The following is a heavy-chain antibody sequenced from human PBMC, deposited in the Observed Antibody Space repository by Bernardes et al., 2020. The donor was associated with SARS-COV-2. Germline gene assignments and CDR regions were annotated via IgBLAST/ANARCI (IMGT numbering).Heavy chain of an antibody. CDR3: ARGGPYGDNYYDY. Sequence: SETLSLTCTVSGGSISNYFWSWIRQPPGKGLEWIGHIYDTGRATYNPSLKSRVIISVDTSKNQFSLRLSSVTAADTAVYYCARGGPYGDNYYDYWGQGTLVTGSS. V-gene: IGHV4-59*13. D-gene: IGHD4-17*01. J-gene: IGHJ4*02. CDR1: GGSISNYF. CDR2: IYDTGRA.